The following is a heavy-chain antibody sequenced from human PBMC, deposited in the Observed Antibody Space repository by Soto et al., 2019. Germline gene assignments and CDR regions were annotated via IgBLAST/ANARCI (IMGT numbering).Heavy chain of an antibody. J-gene: IGHJ4*02. D-gene: IGHD4-17*01. CDR3: ARATYYGDYGRAFDY. Sequence: EVQLVESGGGLVQPGGSLRLSCAASGFTFSNYWMSWVRQAPGEGLEWVANIKQDGSEKYYVDSVKGRFTISRDNAKNSLYLQMNSLRAEDTAVYYCARATYYGDYGRAFDYWGQGTLVTVSS. CDR2: IKQDGSEK. V-gene: IGHV3-7*01. CDR1: GFTFSNYW.